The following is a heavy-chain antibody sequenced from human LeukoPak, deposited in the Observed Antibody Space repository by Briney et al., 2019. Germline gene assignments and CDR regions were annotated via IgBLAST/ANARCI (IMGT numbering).Heavy chain of an antibody. CDR2: ISNTGSPI. V-gene: IGHV3-48*03. Sequence: GGSLRLSCVVSGFTFRNEEMNWVRQAPGKGLEWIAYISNTGSPIHYGDSVKGRFTISRDNAKSSLFLQMNSLRPDDTAIYYCARGGNYAPIDYWGQGALVAVSS. D-gene: IGHD1-26*01. J-gene: IGHJ4*02. CDR3: ARGGNYAPIDY. CDR1: GFTFRNEE.